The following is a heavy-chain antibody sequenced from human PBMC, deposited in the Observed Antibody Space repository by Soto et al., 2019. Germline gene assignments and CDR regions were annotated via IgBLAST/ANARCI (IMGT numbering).Heavy chain of an antibody. CDR3: VRMTPDSLGLFDY. CDR2: IDWNGDI. J-gene: IGHJ4*02. V-gene: IGHV2-70*04. Sequence: GSGPTLVNPTQTLTLTCTFSGFSLNTGGMRVNWIRQPPGKALEWLARIDWNGDIFYSTSLFPRLTISKDTSRNQVVLTMTNMDPVDTATYYCVRMTPDSLGLFDYWGQGTLVTVSS. D-gene: IGHD3-22*01. CDR1: GFSLNTGGMR.